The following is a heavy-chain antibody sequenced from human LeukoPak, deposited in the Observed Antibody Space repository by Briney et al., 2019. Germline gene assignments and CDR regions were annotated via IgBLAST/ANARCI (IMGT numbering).Heavy chain of an antibody. J-gene: IGHJ4*02. CDR1: GFTFSSYA. Sequence: GGSLRLSCAASGFTFSSYAMSWVRQAPGKGLEWVSAISGSGGSTYYAGSVKGRFTISRDNSKNTLYLQMNSLRAEDTAVYYCAKSTIFGVVGMVDYWGQGTLVTVSS. CDR2: ISGSGGST. V-gene: IGHV3-23*01. CDR3: AKSTIFGVVGMVDY. D-gene: IGHD3-3*01.